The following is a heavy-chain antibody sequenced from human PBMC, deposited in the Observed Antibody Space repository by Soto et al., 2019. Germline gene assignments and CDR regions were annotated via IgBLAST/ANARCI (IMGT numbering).Heavy chain of an antibody. J-gene: IGHJ5*02. Sequence: ASVKVSCKASGYTFTSYGISWVRQAPGQGLEWMGWISAYNGNTNYAQKLQGRVTMTTDTSTSTAYMELRSLRSDDTAVYYCARDAAGSYYRGVNWFDPWGQGTLVTVSS. CDR1: GYTFTSYG. CDR3: ARDAAGSYYRGVNWFDP. V-gene: IGHV1-18*04. CDR2: ISAYNGNT. D-gene: IGHD6-19*01.